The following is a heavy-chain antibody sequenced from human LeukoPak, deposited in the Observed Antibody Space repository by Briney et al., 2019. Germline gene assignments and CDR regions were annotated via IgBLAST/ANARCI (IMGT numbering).Heavy chain of an antibody. CDR3: ARELSSGWYKNGDTHFDY. CDR2: ISSSSSYT. D-gene: IGHD6-19*01. J-gene: IGHJ4*02. Sequence: GGSLRLSCAASGFTFSDYYMSWIRQAPGKGLEWVSCISSSSSYTNYADSVKGRFTISRDNAKNSLYLQMNSLRAEDTAVYYCARELSSGWYKNGDTHFDYWGQGTLVTVSS. CDR1: GFTFSDYY. V-gene: IGHV3-11*06.